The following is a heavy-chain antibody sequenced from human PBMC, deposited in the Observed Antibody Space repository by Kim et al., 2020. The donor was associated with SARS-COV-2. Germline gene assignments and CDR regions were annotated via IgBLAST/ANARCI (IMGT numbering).Heavy chain of an antibody. Sequence: DSVKVRFTTSRDNAKNSLYLQMNSLRAEDTAVYYCARGSGSSPRGGAFDIWGQETMVTVSS. D-gene: IGHD6-13*01. J-gene: IGHJ3*02. CDR3: ARGSGSSPRGGAFDI. V-gene: IGHV3-21*01.